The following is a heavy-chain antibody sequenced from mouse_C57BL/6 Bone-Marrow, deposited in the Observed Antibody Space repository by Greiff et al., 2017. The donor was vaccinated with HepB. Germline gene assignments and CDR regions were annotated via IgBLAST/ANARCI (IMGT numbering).Heavy chain of an antibody. CDR2: ISDGGSYT. CDR1: GFTFSSYA. CDR3: AREGGLPFAY. V-gene: IGHV5-4*01. Sequence: EVHLVESGGGLVKPGGSLKLSCAASGFTFSSYAMSWVRQTPEKRLEWVATISDGGSYTYYPDNVKGRFTISRDNAKNNLYLQMSHLKSEDTAMYYCAREGGLPFAYWGQGTLVTVSA. J-gene: IGHJ3*01. D-gene: IGHD2-4*01.